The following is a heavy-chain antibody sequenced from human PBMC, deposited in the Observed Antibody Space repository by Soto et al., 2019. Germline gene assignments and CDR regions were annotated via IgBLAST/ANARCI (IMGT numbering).Heavy chain of an antibody. Sequence: EEQLVESGGGLIQPGGSLRLSCAASGFTFSGHDMHWVRQPTGEGLEWISAISTAGNTHYSDCVKGRFTISRENAKNSLYLQMDSLRVGDTAVYYCERELYGSGHWFFDLWGRGTPVIVSS. D-gene: IGHD3-10*01. J-gene: IGHJ2*01. CDR2: ISTAGNT. V-gene: IGHV3-13*01. CDR1: GFTFSGHD. CDR3: ERELYGSGHWFFDL.